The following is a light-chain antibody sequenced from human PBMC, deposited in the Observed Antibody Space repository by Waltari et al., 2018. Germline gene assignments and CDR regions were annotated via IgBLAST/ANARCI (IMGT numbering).Light chain of an antibody. CDR1: SSNNGSNT. V-gene: IGLV1-44*01. CDR2: SNN. Sequence: QSVLTQPPSASGTPRQRVTISCSGSSSNNGSNTVNWYQQLPGTAPKLLIYSNNQRPAGVPDRFSGSKSGTSASLAISGLQSEDEADYYCAAWDDSLNGPVFGGGTKLTVL. CDR3: AAWDDSLNGPV. J-gene: IGLJ3*02.